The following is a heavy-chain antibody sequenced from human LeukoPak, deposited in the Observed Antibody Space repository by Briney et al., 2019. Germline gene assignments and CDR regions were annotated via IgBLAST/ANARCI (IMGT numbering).Heavy chain of an antibody. CDR1: GFTVSRNN. J-gene: IGHJ4*02. D-gene: IGHD6-19*01. Sequence: PGGSLSLSCAASGFTVSRNNLIWVRQPPGKGLKWVSVIYSGDSTYYAESVQGRFTISRDRTKNTVYLQMNSLRAEDTAVYYCASGGHGGGWSNFEYWGQGTLVTVSS. CDR2: IYSGDST. CDR3: ASGGHGGGWSNFEY. V-gene: IGHV3-53*01.